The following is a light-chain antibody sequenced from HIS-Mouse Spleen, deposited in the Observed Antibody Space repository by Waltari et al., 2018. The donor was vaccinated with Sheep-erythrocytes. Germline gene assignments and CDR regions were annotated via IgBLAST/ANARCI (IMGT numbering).Light chain of an antibody. CDR2: QDR. CDR3: QAWDSSTAWNVV. CDR1: NLGAKY. J-gene: IGLJ2*01. Sequence: SYELTQPPSVSVSPGQTASIPCSGDNLGAKYAFWYPQTPGQSPVLVLYQDRKRPAGIPERFSGSNSGNTATLTISGTQAMDEADYYCQAWDSSTAWNVVFGGGTKLTVL. V-gene: IGLV3-1*01.